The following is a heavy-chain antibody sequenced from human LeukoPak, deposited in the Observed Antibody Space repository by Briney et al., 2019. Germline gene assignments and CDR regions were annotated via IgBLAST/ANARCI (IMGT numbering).Heavy chain of an antibody. Sequence: ASVKVSCKASGYTFTNYGISWVRQAPGQGLEGMGWISIYNGNTDYAQKLRGRVTMTTDTSTSTAYMELRSLRSDDTAVYYCARITYDFWSGYYMPDDPWGQGTLVTVSS. CDR2: ISIYNGNT. J-gene: IGHJ5*02. CDR3: ARITYDFWSGYYMPDDP. D-gene: IGHD3-3*01. CDR1: GYTFTNYG. V-gene: IGHV1-18*01.